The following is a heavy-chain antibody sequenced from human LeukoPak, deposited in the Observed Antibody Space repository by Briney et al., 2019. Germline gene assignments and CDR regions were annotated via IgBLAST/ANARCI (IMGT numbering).Heavy chain of an antibody. V-gene: IGHV3-48*03. CDR2: ISSSGSTI. D-gene: IGHD3-22*01. Sequence: GGSLRLSCAASGFTFSSYEMNWVRQAPGKGLEWVSYISSSGSTIYYADSVKGRFTISRDNAKNSLYLQMNSLRAEDTAVYYCARDKDEYYYDSSPAWFDPWGQGTLVTVSS. CDR3: ARDKDEYYYDSSPAWFDP. J-gene: IGHJ5*02. CDR1: GFTFSSYE.